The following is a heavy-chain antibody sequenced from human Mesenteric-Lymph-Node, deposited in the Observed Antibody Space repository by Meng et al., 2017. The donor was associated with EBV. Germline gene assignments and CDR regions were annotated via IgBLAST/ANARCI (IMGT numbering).Heavy chain of an antibody. CDR1: CITFSSFTNYP. Sequence: VTLGHAGAESERAGAWVTGPCKAPCITFSSFTNYPSGWVRRAPGQRLGWMVECIAVSNTTSYTQKFPGRVRSTADPSNSTTYLELSSLRSEDTAVYYWARCLKGAPGTDDYWGQGTLVTVSS. CDR3: ARCLKGAPGTDDY. CDR2: CIAVSNTT. J-gene: IGHJ4*02. D-gene: IGHD1-26*01. V-gene: IGHV1-69*01.